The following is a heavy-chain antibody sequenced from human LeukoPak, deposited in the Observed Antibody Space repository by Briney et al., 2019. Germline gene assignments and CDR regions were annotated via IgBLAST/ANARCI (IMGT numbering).Heavy chain of an antibody. CDR2: TFSADEK. CDR3: ARIVEYELWTNYNYFYMDV. Sequence: SGPVLVKPTETLTLTCTASGFSLSNARMGGSWIRQPPGKALEWLAPTFSADEKSNSPSLKNRLTITKDSSKSQVVLTVTNMDPVDTATYYSARIVEYELWTNYNYFYMDVWGKGTSVTVSS. CDR1: GFSLSNARMG. J-gene: IGHJ6*03. V-gene: IGHV2-26*01. D-gene: IGHD3-3*01.